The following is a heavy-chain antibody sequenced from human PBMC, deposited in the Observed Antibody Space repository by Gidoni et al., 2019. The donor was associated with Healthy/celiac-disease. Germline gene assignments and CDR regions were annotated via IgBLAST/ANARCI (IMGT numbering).Heavy chain of an antibody. V-gene: IGHV3-23*01. CDR1: GFTFSSYA. D-gene: IGHD6-19*01. CDR2: ISGSGGST. J-gene: IGHJ5*02. CDR3: AKDRGIAVAGTYVP. Sequence: EVQLLESGGGLVQPGGSLRLSCAAPGFTFSSYAMSWVRQAPGKGLEWVSAISGSGGSTYYADSVKGRFTISRDNSKNTLYLQMNSLRAEDTAVYYCAKDRGIAVAGTYVPWGQGTLVTVSS.